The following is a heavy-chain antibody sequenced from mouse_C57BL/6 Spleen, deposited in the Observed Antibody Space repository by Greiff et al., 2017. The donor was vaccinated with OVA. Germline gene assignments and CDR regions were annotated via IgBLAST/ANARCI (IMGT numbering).Heavy chain of an antibody. CDR2: ISNLAYSI. J-gene: IGHJ1*03. CDR3: ARLYGSSYWYFDV. CDR1: GFTFSDYG. V-gene: IGHV5-15*01. Sequence: EVKLMESGGGLVQPGGSLKLSCAASGFTFSDYGMAWVRQAPRKGLEWVAFISNLAYSIYYADTVTGRFTISRENAKNTLYLEMSSLRSQNTAMYYCARLYGSSYWYFDVWGTGTTVTVSS. D-gene: IGHD1-1*01.